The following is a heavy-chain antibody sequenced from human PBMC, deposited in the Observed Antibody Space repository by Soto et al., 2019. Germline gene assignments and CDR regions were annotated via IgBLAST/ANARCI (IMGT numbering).Heavy chain of an antibody. J-gene: IGHJ4*02. CDR2: IWYDGSNK. V-gene: IGHV3-33*01. CDR1: GFTFSSYG. CDR3: ARDPSRVVRGAFTTPFDC. D-gene: IGHD3-10*01. Sequence: QVQLVESGGGVVQPGRSLRLSCAASGFTFSSYGMHWVRQAPGKGLEWVAVIWYDGSNKYYADSVKGRFTISRDNSKNTLYLQMNSLRAEDTAVYYCARDPSRVVRGAFTTPFDCWGQGTLVTVSS.